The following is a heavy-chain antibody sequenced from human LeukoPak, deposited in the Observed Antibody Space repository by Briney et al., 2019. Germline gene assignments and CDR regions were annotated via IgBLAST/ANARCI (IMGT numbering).Heavy chain of an antibody. D-gene: IGHD3-22*01. Sequence: SETLSLTCTVSGGSISSYYWSWIRQPAGKGLEWIGRIYTSGSTNYNPSLKSRVTMSVDTSKNQFSLKLSSVTAADTAVYYCAREEVYDREYAFDIWGQGTMVTVSS. CDR2: IYTSGST. CDR3: AREEVYDREYAFDI. CDR1: GGSISSYY. J-gene: IGHJ3*02. V-gene: IGHV4-4*07.